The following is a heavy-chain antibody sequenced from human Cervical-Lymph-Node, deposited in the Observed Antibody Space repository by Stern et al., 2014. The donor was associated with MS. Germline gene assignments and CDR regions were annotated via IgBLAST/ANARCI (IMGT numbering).Heavy chain of an antibody. CDR2: IYPGDSDT. D-gene: IGHD5-18*01. J-gene: IGHJ4*02. V-gene: IGHV5-51*01. CDR3: AKVHTAMVSFFDS. CDR1: GYIFTNYW. Sequence: VQLVQSGAEVKKPGESLKISCKASGYIFTNYWIGWVRQMPGKGLEWMGVIYPGDSDTRYSPSFEGQVTFSVDKSIDTAYLEWRTLKAPDTAMFYCAKVHTAMVSFFDSWGQGTLVTVSS.